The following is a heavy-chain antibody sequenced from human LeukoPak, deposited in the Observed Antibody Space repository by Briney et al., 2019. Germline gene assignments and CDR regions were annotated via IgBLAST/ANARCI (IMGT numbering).Heavy chain of an antibody. CDR3: ARGRTSSWFIPLYFDY. V-gene: IGHV3-7*01. D-gene: IGHD6-13*01. J-gene: IGHJ4*02. Sequence: GGSLRLSCAASGFTFNSYWMCWVRQAPGKGLEWVANIKHDGSEKYYVDSVKGRFTISRDNAKTSLYLQMNSLRAEDTAMYYCARGRTSSWFIPLYFDYWGQGTLVTVSS. CDR2: IKHDGSEK. CDR1: GFTFNSYW.